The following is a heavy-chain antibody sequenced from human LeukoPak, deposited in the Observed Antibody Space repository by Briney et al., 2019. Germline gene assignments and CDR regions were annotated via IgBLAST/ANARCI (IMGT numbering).Heavy chain of an antibody. V-gene: IGHV4-34*01. CDR3: ARAYSSGWYEDYFDY. D-gene: IGHD6-19*01. J-gene: IGHJ4*02. CDR1: GGSFSGYY. Sequence: SETLSLTCAVYGGSFSGYYWSWIRQPPGKGLEWIGEINHSGSTYYNPSLKSRVTISVDTSKNQFSLKLSSVTAADTAVYYCARAYSSGWYEDYFDYWGQGTLVTVSS. CDR2: INHSGST.